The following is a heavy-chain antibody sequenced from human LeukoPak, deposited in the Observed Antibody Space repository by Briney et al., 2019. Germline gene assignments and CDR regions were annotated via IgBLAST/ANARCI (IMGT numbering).Heavy chain of an antibody. V-gene: IGHV1-2*06. Sequence: ASVKVSCKASGYTFTGYYMHWVRQAPGHGLEWMGRINPNSGGTNYSQKFQGRITMTRDTSISTAYMELSRLRSDDTAVYYCARDWDSGYDYWGQGTLVTVSS. CDR3: ARDWDSGYDY. D-gene: IGHD5-12*01. J-gene: IGHJ4*02. CDR2: INPNSGGT. CDR1: GYTFTGYY.